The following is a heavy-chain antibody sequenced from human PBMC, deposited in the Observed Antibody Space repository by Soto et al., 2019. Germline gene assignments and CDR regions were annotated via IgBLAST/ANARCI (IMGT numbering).Heavy chain of an antibody. D-gene: IGHD3-10*01. CDR2: INHSGST. V-gene: IGHV4-34*01. J-gene: IGHJ4*02. Sequence: CAVYGGSFSGYYWSWIRQPPGKGLEWIGEINHSGSTNYNPSLKSRVTISVDTSKNQFSLKLSSVTAADTAVYYCAIRLNYYGSGSRSRFDYWGQGTLVTVSS. CDR3: AIRLNYYGSGSRSRFDY. CDR1: GGSFSGYY.